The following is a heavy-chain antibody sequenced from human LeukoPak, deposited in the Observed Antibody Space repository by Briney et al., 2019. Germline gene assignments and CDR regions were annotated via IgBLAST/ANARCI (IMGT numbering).Heavy chain of an antibody. V-gene: IGHV3-21*01. J-gene: IGHJ2*01. CDR2: ISRGSGSI. D-gene: IGHD2-21*02. Sequence: PGGSLRHSSADSGFTFCSYSTYWVRQAPGKGLEWVSSISRGSGSIYYADSLKGRFTISRDNAKNSLYLQMNSLRVEDTAVYYCARAPPYCGGDCSTWYSDVWSGRPPVTVSS. CDR1: GFTFCSYS. CDR3: ARAPPYCGGDCSTWYSDV.